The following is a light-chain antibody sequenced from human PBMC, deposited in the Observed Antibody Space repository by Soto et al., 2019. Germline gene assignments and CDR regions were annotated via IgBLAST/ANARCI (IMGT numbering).Light chain of an antibody. CDR3: SSYTSNDTWV. CDR1: SSDVGGYNY. V-gene: IGLV2-14*01. Sequence: QSALTQPASGSGSPGQSITISCTGTSSDVGGYNYVSWYQQHPDKAPKLMIYEVTNRPSGVSNRFSASKSGNTASLTISGLQAEDESDYYCSSYTSNDTWVFGGGTKLTVL. J-gene: IGLJ3*02. CDR2: EVT.